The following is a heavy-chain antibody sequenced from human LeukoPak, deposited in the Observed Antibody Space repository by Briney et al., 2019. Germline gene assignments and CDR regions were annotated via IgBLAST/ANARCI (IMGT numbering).Heavy chain of an antibody. CDR1: GFAFTTYA. CDR2: ISATGGST. J-gene: IGHJ4*02. D-gene: IGHD6-13*01. V-gene: IGHV3-23*01. CDR3: AKSAQQLAPYYFDY. Sequence: GGSLRLSCAASGFAFTTYAMSWVRQAPGKGLEWVSGISATGGSTYYADAVKGRFTISRDISKDTLSLHMNSLRAEDTAVYYCAKSAQQLAPYYFDYWGQGTLVAVSS.